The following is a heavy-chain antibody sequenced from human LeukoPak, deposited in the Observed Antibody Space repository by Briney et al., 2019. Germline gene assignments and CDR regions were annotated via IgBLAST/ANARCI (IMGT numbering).Heavy chain of an antibody. Sequence: PSETLSLTCAVSGGSISSCNWWSWVRQPPGKGLEWIGEIYHSGSTNYDPSLKSRVTISVDKSKNQFSLKLSSVTAADTAVYYCARVRPVVGATPTFDYWGQGTLVTVSS. CDR3: ARVRPVVGATPTFDY. V-gene: IGHV4-4*02. D-gene: IGHD1-26*01. CDR1: GGSISSCNW. J-gene: IGHJ4*02. CDR2: IYHSGST.